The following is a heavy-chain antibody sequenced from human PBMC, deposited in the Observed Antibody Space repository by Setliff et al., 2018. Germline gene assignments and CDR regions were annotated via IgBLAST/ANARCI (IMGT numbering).Heavy chain of an antibody. J-gene: IGHJ4*01. V-gene: IGHV7-4-1*02. CDR3: ARADHLVTTTFDY. CDR2: INTKTGDP. Sequence: ASVKVSCKASGYSLSNYAMNWVRQAPGQGLEWMGWINTKTGDPTYAQGYTGRFAFSLDTSDSATYLDISNLKAEDTATHYCARADHLVTTTFDYWGQGTLVTVSS. CDR1: GYSLSNYA. D-gene: IGHD4-17*01.